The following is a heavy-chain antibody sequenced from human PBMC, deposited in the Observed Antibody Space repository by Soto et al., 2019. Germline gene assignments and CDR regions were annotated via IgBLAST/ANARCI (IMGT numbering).Heavy chain of an antibody. J-gene: IGHJ4*02. V-gene: IGHV3-7*01. Sequence: GGSLRLSCAASGFTFSSYWMSWVRQAPGKGLEWVANIKQDGSEKYYVDSVKGRFTISRDNAKNSLYLQMNSLRAEDTAVYYCARDDITIFGVVIDYWGQGTLVTVSS. CDR1: GFTFSSYW. CDR3: ARDDITIFGVVIDY. CDR2: IKQDGSEK. D-gene: IGHD3-3*01.